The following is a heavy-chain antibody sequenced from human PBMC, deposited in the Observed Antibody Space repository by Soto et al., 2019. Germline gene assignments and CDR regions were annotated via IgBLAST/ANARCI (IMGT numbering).Heavy chain of an antibody. D-gene: IGHD6-13*01. CDR1: GFTFSSYS. CDR3: ARHPERIAEIGWFDP. Sequence: GGSLRLSCAASGFTFSSYSMNWVRQAPGKGLEWVSYISSSSSTIYYADSVKGRFTISRDNAKNSLYLQMNSLRAEDTAVYYCARHPERIAEIGWFDPWGQGTLVTVS. CDR2: ISSSSSTI. J-gene: IGHJ5*02. V-gene: IGHV3-48*01.